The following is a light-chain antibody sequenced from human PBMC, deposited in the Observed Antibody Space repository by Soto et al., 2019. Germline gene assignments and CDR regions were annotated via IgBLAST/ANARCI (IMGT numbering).Light chain of an antibody. CDR1: QSVSSNY. CDR3: QQYGRSPT. CDR2: DAS. J-gene: IGKJ1*01. V-gene: IGKV3-20*01. Sequence: IVLTQSPDTVSLSPGERATLSFMASQSVSSNYLAWYQQKLGQAPRLLIYDASRRATGIPDRFSGSGSGTDFTLTISRLEPKDFVVYYCQQYGRSPTFGQGTKVDIK.